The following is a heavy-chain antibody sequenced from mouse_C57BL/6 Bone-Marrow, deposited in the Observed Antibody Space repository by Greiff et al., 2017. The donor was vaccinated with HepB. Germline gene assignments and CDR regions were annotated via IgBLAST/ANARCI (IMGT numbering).Heavy chain of an antibody. J-gene: IGHJ2*01. V-gene: IGHV1-18*01. CDR3: ARSRLLTTEYYFDY. CDR2: INPNNGGT. Sequence: EVQLQQSGPELVKPGASLKIPCKASGYTFTDYNMDWVKQSHGKSLEWIGDINPNNGGTIYNQKFKGKATLTVDKSSSTAYMELRSLTSEDTAVYYCARSRLLTTEYYFDYWGQGTTLTVSS. D-gene: IGHD1-1*01. CDR1: GYTFTDYN.